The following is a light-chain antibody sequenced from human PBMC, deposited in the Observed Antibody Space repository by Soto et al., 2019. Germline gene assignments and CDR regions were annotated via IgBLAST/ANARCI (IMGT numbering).Light chain of an antibody. CDR2: HAS. V-gene: IGKV1-5*01. CDR1: QSISTY. Sequence: DIQMTQPSTLSASVGDRVTLHCRASQSISTYLAWYQQKPGKALKVLIYHASNLESGVPSRLSGGGSGTYSTLAISSLQPDDFATYYCQQYYMYSYTFGQGTKLDIK. CDR3: QQYYMYSYT. J-gene: IGKJ2*01.